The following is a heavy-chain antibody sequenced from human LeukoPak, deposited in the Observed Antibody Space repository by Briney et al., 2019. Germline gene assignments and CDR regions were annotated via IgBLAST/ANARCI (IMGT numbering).Heavy chain of an antibody. CDR1: GYTFTSCD. J-gene: IGHJ4*02. CDR3: AISLYYYNSSGYSPFDY. Sequence: ASVKVSCKASGYTFTSCDINWVRQAPGQGLEWMGWMNPNSGNTGYAQKFQGRVTMTRNTSIRTAYMELSSLRSEDTAAYYCAISLYYYNSSGYSPFDYWGQGTLVTVSS. CDR2: MNPNSGNT. V-gene: IGHV1-8*01. D-gene: IGHD3-22*01.